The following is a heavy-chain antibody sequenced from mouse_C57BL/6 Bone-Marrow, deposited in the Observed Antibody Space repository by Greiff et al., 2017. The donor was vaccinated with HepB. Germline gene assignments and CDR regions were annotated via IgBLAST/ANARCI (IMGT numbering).Heavy chain of an antibody. CDR1: GYTFTSYW. Sequence: QVQLQQSGAELVRPGSSVKLSCKASGYTFTSYWMHWVKQRPIQGLEWIGNIDPSDSETHYNQKFKDKATLTVDKSSSTAYMQLSSLTSEDSAVYYCARLYGSSYDWFAYWGQGTLVTVSA. J-gene: IGHJ3*01. V-gene: IGHV1-52*01. CDR2: IDPSDSET. CDR3: ARLYGSSYDWFAY. D-gene: IGHD1-1*01.